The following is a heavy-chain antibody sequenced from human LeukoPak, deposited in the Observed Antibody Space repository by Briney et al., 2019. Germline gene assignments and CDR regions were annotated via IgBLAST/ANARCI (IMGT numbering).Heavy chain of an antibody. Sequence: GGSLRLSCAASGFTFSNYAVSWVRQAPGKGRERVSGISGSGGSTHYADSVKGRFTISRDNAKNSLYLQMNSLRAEDTAVYYCARDTVQNYYGMDVWGQGTTVTVSS. CDR3: ARDTVQNYYGMDV. J-gene: IGHJ6*02. V-gene: IGHV3-23*01. CDR1: GFTFSNYA. D-gene: IGHD5-18*01. CDR2: ISGSGGST.